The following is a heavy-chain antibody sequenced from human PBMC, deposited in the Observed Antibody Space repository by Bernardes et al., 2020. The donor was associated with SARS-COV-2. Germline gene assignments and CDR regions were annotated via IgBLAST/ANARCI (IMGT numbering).Heavy chain of an antibody. CDR3: ATRRRIDD. Sequence: VGSLSLSCAASGFAFSTYSMSWVRQAPGKGLEWVASIKEDGSDKWYVDSVRGRFTISRDNAKNSIYLQMNSLRAEDTALYYCATRRRIDDWGQGTLVTVSS. CDR1: GFAFSTYS. CDR2: IKEDGSDK. J-gene: IGHJ4*02. V-gene: IGHV3-7*01.